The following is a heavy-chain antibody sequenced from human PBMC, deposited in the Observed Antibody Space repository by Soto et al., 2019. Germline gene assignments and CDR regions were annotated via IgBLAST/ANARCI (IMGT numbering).Heavy chain of an antibody. Sequence: SVKVSCKASGGTFSSFGISWVRQAPGQGLEWMGGIIPVFGRPNYAQRFRGRLTITADESTNTSYMELIDLTSEDTAVYYCAREASGYDFWGQGXQVTVYS. CDR1: GGTFSSFG. D-gene: IGHD5-12*01. V-gene: IGHV1-69*13. J-gene: IGHJ1*01. CDR2: IIPVFGRP. CDR3: AREASGYDF.